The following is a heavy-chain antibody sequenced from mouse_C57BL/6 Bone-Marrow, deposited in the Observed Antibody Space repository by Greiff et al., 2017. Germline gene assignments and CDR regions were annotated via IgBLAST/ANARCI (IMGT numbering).Heavy chain of an antibody. CDR3: ARGAYYSNYDFDY. J-gene: IGHJ2*01. Sequence: EVKLVESGGGLVQPGGSLSLSCAASGFTFTDYYMSWVRQPPGKALEWLGFIRNKANGYTTEYSASVKGRFTISRDNSQSILYLQMNALRAEDSATYYCARGAYYSNYDFDYWGQGTTLTVSS. CDR1: GFTFTDYY. D-gene: IGHD2-5*01. V-gene: IGHV7-3*01. CDR2: IRNKANGYTT.